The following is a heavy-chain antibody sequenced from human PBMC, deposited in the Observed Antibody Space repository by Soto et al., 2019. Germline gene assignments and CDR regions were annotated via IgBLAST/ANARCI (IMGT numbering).Heavy chain of an antibody. CDR2: TSYTGNT. V-gene: IGHV4-59*02. D-gene: IGHD2-8*01. Sequence: SETLSLTCFVSGGSVTSFPWSWHRQFPGQGLQWSAYTSYTGNTNYNPSLQSRVTISLDTSKTQLSLSLTSMTAADTAVYYFARRLHASAAHYFDPWGQGTLVTVSS. CDR1: GGSVTSFP. J-gene: IGHJ5*02. CDR3: ARRLHASAAHYFDP.